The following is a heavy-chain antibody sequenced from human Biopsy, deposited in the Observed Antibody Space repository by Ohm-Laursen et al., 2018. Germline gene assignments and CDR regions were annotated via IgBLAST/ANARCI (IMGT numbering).Heavy chain of an antibody. CDR2: IWYDGSNK. CDR3: ARDQRGPSLLEAKLTPNYFDY. V-gene: IGHV3-33*01. Sequence: SLRLSCSASGYSFSRNGMHWVRQAPGKGLEWVAIIWYDGSNKYYGDSVKGRFTISRDSSKNTVYLQMNSLRAEDTAVYYCARDQRGPSLLEAKLTPNYFDYWGRGSLVTVSS. D-gene: IGHD1-1*01. J-gene: IGHJ4*02. CDR1: GYSFSRNG.